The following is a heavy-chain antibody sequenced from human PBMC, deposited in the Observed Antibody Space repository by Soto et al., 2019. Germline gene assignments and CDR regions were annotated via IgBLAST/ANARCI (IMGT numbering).Heavy chain of an antibody. CDR1: GFTFSSYA. J-gene: IGHJ4*02. CDR3: ASKDYGDSEFDY. D-gene: IGHD4-17*01. CDR2: ISYDGSNK. Sequence: VGSLRLSCAASGFTFSSYAMHWVRQAPGKGLEWVAVISYDGSNKYYADSVKGRFTISRDNSKNTLYLQMNSLRAEDTAVYYCASKDYGDSEFDYWGQGTLVTVSS. V-gene: IGHV3-30-3*01.